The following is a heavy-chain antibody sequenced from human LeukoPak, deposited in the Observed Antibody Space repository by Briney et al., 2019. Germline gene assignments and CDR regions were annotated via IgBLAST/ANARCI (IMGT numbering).Heavy chain of an antibody. CDR2: IIPIFGTA. Sequence: SVKVSCKASGGTFSSYAISWVRQAPGQGLEWMGGIIPIFGTANYAQKFQGRVTITADESTSTAYMELSSLRSEDTAVYYCARFSSGWYGRKADAEYFQHWGQGTLVTVSS. D-gene: IGHD6-19*01. CDR1: GGTFSSYA. CDR3: ARFSSGWYGRKADAEYFQH. J-gene: IGHJ1*01. V-gene: IGHV1-69*13.